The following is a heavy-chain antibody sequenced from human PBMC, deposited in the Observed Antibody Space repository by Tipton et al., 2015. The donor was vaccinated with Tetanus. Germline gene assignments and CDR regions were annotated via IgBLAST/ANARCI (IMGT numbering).Heavy chain of an antibody. CDR3: ARGIGSGGYYPFDY. V-gene: IGHV3-23*01. CDR1: EFTFSNYA. Sequence: SLRLSCAASEFTFSNYAMSWVRQAPGKGLEWVSGISGSGGTTYHADSVKGRFTVSRDNSKNTLFLEMNSLRVEDTAVYYCARGIGSGGYYPFDYWGQGTLVTASS. J-gene: IGHJ4*02. D-gene: IGHD3-22*01. CDR2: ISGSGGTT.